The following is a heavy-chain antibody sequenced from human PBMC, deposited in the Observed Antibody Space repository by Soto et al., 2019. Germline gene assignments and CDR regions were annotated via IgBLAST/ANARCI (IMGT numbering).Heavy chain of an antibody. CDR1: GGSISSGDYY. V-gene: IGHV4-30-4*01. CDR3: ATGVLTGYYNGPPGGMDV. J-gene: IGHJ6*02. D-gene: IGHD3-9*01. CDR2: IYYSGST. Sequence: SETLSLTCTVSGGSISSGDYYWSWIRQPPGKGLEWIGYIYYSGSTYYNPSLKSRVTISVDTSKNQFSLKLSSVTAADTAVYYCATGVLTGYYNGPPGGMDVWGQGTTVTVSS.